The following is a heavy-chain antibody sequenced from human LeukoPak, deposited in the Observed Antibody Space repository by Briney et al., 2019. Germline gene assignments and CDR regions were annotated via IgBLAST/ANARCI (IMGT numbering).Heavy chain of an antibody. CDR2: ITSNGATT. V-gene: IGHV3-64*01. J-gene: IGHJ4*02. Sequence: GGSLRLSCAASGFTFSSYSMHWVRQAPGKGLEYVSAITSNGATTYYAKSVKGRFTVSRDSSKNTLYLQVGSLRAEHIAVYYCARGSERQLGLFDYWDQGNLVTVSS. CDR3: ARGSERQLGLFDY. D-gene: IGHD1-1*01. CDR1: GFTFSSYS.